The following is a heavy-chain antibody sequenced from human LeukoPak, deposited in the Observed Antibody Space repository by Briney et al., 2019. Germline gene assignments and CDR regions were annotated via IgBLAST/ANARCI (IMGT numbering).Heavy chain of an antibody. CDR1: GYTFTSYG. J-gene: IGHJ4*02. D-gene: IGHD3-3*01. Sequence: ASEKVSCKASGYTFTSYGISWVRQASGQGLEWMGWISAYNGNTNYAQKLQGRVTMTTDTSTSTAYMELRSLRSDDTAVYYCARSHYDFWSGYYSPGGSDYWGQGTLVTVSS. CDR3: ARSHYDFWSGYYSPGGSDY. V-gene: IGHV1-18*01. CDR2: ISAYNGNT.